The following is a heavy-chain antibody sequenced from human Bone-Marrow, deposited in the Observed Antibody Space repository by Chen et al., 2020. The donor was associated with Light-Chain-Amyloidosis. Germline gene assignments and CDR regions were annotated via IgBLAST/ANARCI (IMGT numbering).Heavy chain of an antibody. V-gene: IGHV1-69*01. Sequence: QVQLVQSGAEVKKPGSSVKVSCKASGGTFSSYAISWVRQAPGQGLECMGGIIPILGTANYAKKCQGRVTITADESTSTAYMELSSLRSEDTAVYYCARDRGRYCTNGVCYIPPVAGNYYYYGMDVWGQGTTVTVSS. CDR1: GGTFSSYA. D-gene: IGHD2-8*01. J-gene: IGHJ6*02. CDR3: ARDRGRYCTNGVCYIPPVAGNYYYYGMDV. CDR2: IIPILGTA.